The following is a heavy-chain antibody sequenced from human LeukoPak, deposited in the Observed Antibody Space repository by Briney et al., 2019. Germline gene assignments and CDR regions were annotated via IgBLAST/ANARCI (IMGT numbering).Heavy chain of an antibody. Sequence: SETLSLTCTISGGSISSYYWSWIRQPSGKGLEWIGYIYYSGSTNNNPSLKSRVTIAVDTSKNQFSLNLRSVTAVDTAVYYCARVEEGYGSGRRENYYYYMDVWGKGTTVTISS. J-gene: IGHJ6*03. CDR2: IYYSGST. D-gene: IGHD3-10*01. CDR3: ARVEEGYGSGRRENYYYYMDV. V-gene: IGHV4-59*01. CDR1: GGSISSYY.